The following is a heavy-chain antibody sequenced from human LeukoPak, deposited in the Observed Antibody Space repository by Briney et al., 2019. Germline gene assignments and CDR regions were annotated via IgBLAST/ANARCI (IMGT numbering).Heavy chain of an antibody. J-gene: IGHJ6*02. CDR2: ISYDGSNK. V-gene: IGHV3-30-3*01. D-gene: IGHD6-6*01. CDR3: AREYSSSRYYYYGMDV. Sequence: GGSLRLSCAASGFTFSSCAMHWVRQALGKGLEWVAVISYDGSNKYYADSVKGRFTISRDNSKNTLYLQMNSLRAEDTAVYYCAREYSSSRYYYYGMDVWGQGTTVTVSS. CDR1: GFTFSSCA.